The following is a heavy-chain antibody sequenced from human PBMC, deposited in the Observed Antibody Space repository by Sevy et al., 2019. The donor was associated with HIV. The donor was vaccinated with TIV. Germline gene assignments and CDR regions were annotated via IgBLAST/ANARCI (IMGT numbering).Heavy chain of an antibody. V-gene: IGHV4-39*01. CDR2: IYHTGST. CDR1: GGSISAKNYF. Sequence: SETLSLTCTVSGGSISAKNYFWGWIRQPPGKGLEWLGSIYHTGSTYHSPSLQSRVGISVDTSKKLFSVKLSSVTAADTAVYFCARHAFKHGYRPSYFDSWSHGTLVTVSS. CDR3: ARHAFKHGYRPSYFDS. J-gene: IGHJ4*01. D-gene: IGHD5-18*01.